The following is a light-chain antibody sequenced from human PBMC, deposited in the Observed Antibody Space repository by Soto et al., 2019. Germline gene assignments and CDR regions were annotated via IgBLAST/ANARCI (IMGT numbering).Light chain of an antibody. CDR2: DAS. V-gene: IGKV3-11*01. CDR3: QQRSSAIT. J-gene: IGKJ5*01. Sequence: EIVLTQSPATLSFSPGERGTRSCRSSQSVSSHLAWFQQRPGQAPRLLIYDASNRATGIPARFSGRGSGTDFTLTISSLEPEDFAVYYCQQRSSAITFGQGTRLEIK. CDR1: QSVSSH.